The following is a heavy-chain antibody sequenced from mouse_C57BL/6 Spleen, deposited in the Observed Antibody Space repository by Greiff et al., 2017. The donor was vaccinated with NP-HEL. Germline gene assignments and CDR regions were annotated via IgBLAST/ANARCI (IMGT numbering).Heavy chain of an antibody. CDR1: GYTFTSYW. CDR2: SDPNSGGT. Sequence: QVQLQQPGAELVKPGASVKLSCKASGYTFTSYWMHWVKQRPGRGLEWIGRSDPNSGGTKYNEKFKSKATLTVDKPSSTAYMQLSSLTSEDSAVYYCATIYYDYDEGYYAMDYWGQGTSVTVSS. CDR3: ATIYYDYDEGYYAMDY. D-gene: IGHD2-4*01. J-gene: IGHJ4*01. V-gene: IGHV1-72*01.